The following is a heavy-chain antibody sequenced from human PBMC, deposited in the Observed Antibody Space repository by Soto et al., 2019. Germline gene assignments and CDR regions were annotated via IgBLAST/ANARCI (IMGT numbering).Heavy chain of an antibody. CDR2: ISYDGSNK. CDR3: ARDPLDYYVSSGYYPESHAFDI. CDR1: GFTFSSYA. D-gene: IGHD3-22*01. V-gene: IGHV3-30-3*01. Sequence: QVQLVESGGGVVQPGRSLRLSCAASGFTFSSYAMHWVRQAPGKGLEWVAVISYDGSNKYYADYVKGRFTISRDNSQNTLYLQMTSLRAEDTAVYYCARDPLDYYVSSGYYPESHAFDIWGQGTMVPVSS. J-gene: IGHJ3*02.